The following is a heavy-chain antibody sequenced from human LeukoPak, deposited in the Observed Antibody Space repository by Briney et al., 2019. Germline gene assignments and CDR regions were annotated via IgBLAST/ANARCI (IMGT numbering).Heavy chain of an antibody. V-gene: IGHV3-30*18. J-gene: IGHJ4*02. D-gene: IGHD4-23*01. CDR3: AKDSVLNDYGGNLVY. CDR2: ISYDGSNK. Sequence: GGSLRLSCAASGFTFSSYGIPWVRQAPGKGLEWVAVISYDGSNKYCADSVKGRFTISRDNSKNTLYLQMNSLRAEDTAVYYCAKDSVLNDYGGNLVYWGQGTLVTVSS. CDR1: GFTFSSYG.